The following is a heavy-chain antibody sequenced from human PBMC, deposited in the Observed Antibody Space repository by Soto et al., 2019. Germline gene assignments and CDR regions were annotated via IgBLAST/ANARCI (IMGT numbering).Heavy chain of an antibody. J-gene: IGHJ4*02. D-gene: IGHD3-10*02. CDR3: AGAVSDFDVRRYRTAYYDQ. V-gene: IGHV4-31*03. CDR1: GVSVRSGVYY. Sequence: PSETLSLTCTVSGVSVRSGVYYWTWIRQYPGKGLEWIGYIDNGGNTFYNPSLTGRVGISVDTSKNQFSLNLQSVTAADTAFYFCAGAVSDFDVRRYRTAYYDQWGQGSLVTVSS. CDR2: IDNGGNT.